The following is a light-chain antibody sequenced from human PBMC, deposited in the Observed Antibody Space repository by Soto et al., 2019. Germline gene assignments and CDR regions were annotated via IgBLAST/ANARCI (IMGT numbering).Light chain of an antibody. J-gene: IGKJ5*01. CDR1: QSVSSN. CDR2: DTS. V-gene: IGKV3-11*01. CDR3: QQRSNWPIT. Sequence: EIVMTQSPATLSVSLEERATLSCRASQSVSSNLAWSQQKPGQAPRLPIYDTSNRATGIPARFSGSGSGTDFTLTINNLDPEDFAVYYCQQRSNWPITFGQGTRLEIK.